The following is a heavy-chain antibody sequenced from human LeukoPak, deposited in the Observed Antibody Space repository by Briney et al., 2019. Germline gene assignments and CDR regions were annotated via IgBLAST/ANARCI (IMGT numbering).Heavy chain of an antibody. CDR2: IDPSDSET. Sequence: KCGESLKTSCTASGYSFTNYWIGWVRQMPGKGLEWMGIIDPSDSETRYTPSFQGQVTISADKSLSTAYLQWNSLKASDTAMYYCARQTAMGRSGDYWGQGTLVIVSS. CDR3: ARQTAMGRSGDY. D-gene: IGHD5-18*01. V-gene: IGHV5-51*01. CDR1: GYSFTNYW. J-gene: IGHJ4*02.